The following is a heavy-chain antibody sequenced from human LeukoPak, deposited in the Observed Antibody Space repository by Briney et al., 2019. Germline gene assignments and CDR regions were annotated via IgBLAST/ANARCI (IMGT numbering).Heavy chain of an antibody. CDR1: GGSISSYY. V-gene: IGHV4-4*09. J-gene: IGHJ4*02. CDR2: IYTSGST. CDR3: ARLVPARRTFDY. D-gene: IGHD6-6*01. Sequence: PSETLSLTCTVSGGSISSYYRRWIRQPPGKGLEWIGYIYTSGSTNYSPSLKSRVTISVDTSKNQFSLKLSSVTAADTAVYYCARLVPARRTFDYWGQGTLVTVSS.